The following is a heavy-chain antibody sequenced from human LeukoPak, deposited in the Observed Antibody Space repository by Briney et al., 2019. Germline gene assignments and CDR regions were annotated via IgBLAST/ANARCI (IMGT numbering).Heavy chain of an antibody. D-gene: IGHD2-8*01. CDR3: VRADYNGGNPGSFDI. V-gene: IGHV4-34*01. J-gene: IGHJ3*02. Sequence: SETLSLTCAVYGGSFSDYYWTWIRQPPGKGLEWIGTIYYTGISYYNPSLESRVTSSLDTSKNQFSLTLNSVTAADTAVYYCVRADYNGGNPGSFDIWGRGTMVTVSS. CDR1: GGSFSDYY. CDR2: IYYTGIS.